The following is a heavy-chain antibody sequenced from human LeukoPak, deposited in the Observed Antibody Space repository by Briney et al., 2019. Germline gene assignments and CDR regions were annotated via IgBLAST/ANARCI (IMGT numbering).Heavy chain of an antibody. J-gene: IGHJ4*02. D-gene: IGHD3-10*01. CDR1: GFTFDDYA. CDR3: AKGAGILTMVRGVNFNY. CDR2: ISGSGGST. Sequence: GRSLRLSCAASGFTFDDYAMHWVRQAPGKGLEWVSAISGSGGSTYYADSVKGRFTISRDNSKNTLYLQMNSLRAEDTAVYYCAKGAGILTMVRGVNFNYWGQGTLVTVSS. V-gene: IGHV3-23*01.